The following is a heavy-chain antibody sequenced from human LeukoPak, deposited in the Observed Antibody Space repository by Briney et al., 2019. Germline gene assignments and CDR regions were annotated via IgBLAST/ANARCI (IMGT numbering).Heavy chain of an antibody. CDR2: INHSGST. V-gene: IGHV4-39*07. Sequence: PSETLSLTCAVSGGSISNSSYYWGWLRQPPGKGLEWIGEINHSGSTNYNPSLKSRVTISVDTSKNQFSLKLSSVTAADTAVYYCARGGVGYCSGGSCDLDYWGQGTLVTVSS. D-gene: IGHD2-15*01. CDR3: ARGGVGYCSGGSCDLDY. CDR1: GGSISNSSYY. J-gene: IGHJ4*02.